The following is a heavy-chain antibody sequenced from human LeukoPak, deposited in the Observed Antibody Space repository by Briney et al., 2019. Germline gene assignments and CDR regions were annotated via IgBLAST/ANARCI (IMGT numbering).Heavy chain of an antibody. D-gene: IGHD1-26*01. V-gene: IGHV1-3*04. CDR1: GYTFTVYA. Sequence: ASAKVSCTASGYTFTVYALHWVRQAPGQGLEWMGWINTGSGNTKYSQRFQDRVTITMDTSASTVYMEMNDLGSEDTAVYYCARGYSGCFHYWGQGALVTVSS. J-gene: IGHJ4*02. CDR2: INTGSGNT. CDR3: ARGYSGCFHY.